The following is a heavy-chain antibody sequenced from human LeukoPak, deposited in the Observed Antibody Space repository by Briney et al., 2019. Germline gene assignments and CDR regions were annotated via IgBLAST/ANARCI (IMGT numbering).Heavy chain of an antibody. V-gene: IGHV3-23*01. Sequence: GGSLRLSCAASGFTFSTHGMSWVRQAPGKGLEWVSSISGIGARTYTADSVKGRFTISRDHSNNALSLQMMSLRVEDTAIYYCAKDLRRGYVGLNAFDVWGQGTTVIVSS. J-gene: IGHJ6*02. CDR3: AKDLRRGYVGLNAFDV. CDR2: ISGIGART. D-gene: IGHD5-12*01. CDR1: GFTFSTHG.